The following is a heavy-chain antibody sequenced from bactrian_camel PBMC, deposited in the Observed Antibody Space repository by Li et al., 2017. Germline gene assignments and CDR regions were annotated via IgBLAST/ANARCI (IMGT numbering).Heavy chain of an antibody. CDR2: IDAENTA. Sequence: VQLVESGGGTVQAGGSLTLSCAVSGYIDNHTCMAWFRQAPGKEREGVATIDAENTATYGKSVKGRFTISKDNAKNTLYLQMNSLKPEDTAMYYCAADARQYAGSWRSLVADSFDYWGQGTQVTVS. V-gene: IGHV3S53*01. CDR1: GYIDNHTC. J-gene: IGHJ4*01. D-gene: IGHD6*01. CDR3: AADARQYAGSWRSLVADSFDY.